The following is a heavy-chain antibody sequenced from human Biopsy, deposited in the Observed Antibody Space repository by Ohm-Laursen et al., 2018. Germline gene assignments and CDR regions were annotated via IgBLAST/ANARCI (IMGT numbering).Heavy chain of an antibody. Sequence: SLRLSCSASEFIFSRFWMYWVRQAPGKGLVWVSPISASGNHIYYTDSVKGRFTVSRDNGKNSVYLQMNSLRAEDTAVYYCAKDRYNYTPIGGFSMDVWGQGTTVTVSS. CDR2: ISASGNHI. CDR1: EFIFSRFW. J-gene: IGHJ6*02. CDR3: AKDRYNYTPIGGFSMDV. D-gene: IGHD5-18*01. V-gene: IGHV3-21*01.